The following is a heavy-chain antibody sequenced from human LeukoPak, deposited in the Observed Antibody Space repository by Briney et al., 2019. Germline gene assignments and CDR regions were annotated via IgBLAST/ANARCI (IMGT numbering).Heavy chain of an antibody. CDR2: IKHRGNT. J-gene: IGHJ4*02. V-gene: IGHV4-34*01. Sequence: NPSQTLSLTCVVYGGSLSDYYWTWIRQPPGKGLEWIGEIKHRGNTNYNPSLKSRVTISVDTSKNRFSLKLSSVAAADTAVYYCARAWDVEPSADYWGQGTLVTVSS. CDR3: ARAWDVEPSADY. CDR1: GGSLSDYY. D-gene: IGHD1-1*01.